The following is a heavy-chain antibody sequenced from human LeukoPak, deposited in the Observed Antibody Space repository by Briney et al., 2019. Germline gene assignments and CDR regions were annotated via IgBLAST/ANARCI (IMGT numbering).Heavy chain of an antibody. D-gene: IGHD3-10*01. CDR1: GYTFTSYD. CDR2: MNPNSGNT. Sequence: GASVKVSCKASGYTFTSYDINWVRQATGQGLEWMGWMNPNSGNTGYAQKFQGRVTMTRDTSISTAYVELSRLRSDDTAVYYCVRPKAVILGGSGSYSSLDYWGQGTLVTVSS. J-gene: IGHJ4*02. CDR3: VRPKAVILGGSGSYSSLDY. V-gene: IGHV1-8*01.